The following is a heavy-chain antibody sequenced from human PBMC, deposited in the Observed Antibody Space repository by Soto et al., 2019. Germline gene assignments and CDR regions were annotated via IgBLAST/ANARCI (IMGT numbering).Heavy chain of an antibody. V-gene: IGHV4-30-4*01. J-gene: IGHJ3*02. CDR3: ARDAGGLPFDI. CDR1: GGSITSGHYY. CDR2: IYDSGST. D-gene: IGHD3-10*01. Sequence: QVQLQESGPGLVKPSQTLSLTCPVSGGSITSGHYYWSWIRQPPGKGLEWIGYIYDSGSTLYSPALKSRLTISVDTSRNQFSLKLSSVTAADTAVYYCARDAGGLPFDIWGQGTMVTVSS.